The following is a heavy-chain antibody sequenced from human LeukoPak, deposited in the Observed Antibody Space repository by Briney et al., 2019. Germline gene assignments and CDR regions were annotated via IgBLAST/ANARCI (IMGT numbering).Heavy chain of an antibody. CDR2: ISSSGSTI. CDR1: GFTFSSYW. Sequence: PGGSLRLSCAASGFTFSSYWMSWVRQAPGKGLEWVSYISSSGSTIYYADSVKGRFTISRDNAKNSLYLQMNSLRAEDTAVYYCAKGGSYYDSSGYSLVGYWGQGTLVTVSS. D-gene: IGHD3-22*01. V-gene: IGHV3-48*04. J-gene: IGHJ4*02. CDR3: AKGGSYYDSSGYSLVGY.